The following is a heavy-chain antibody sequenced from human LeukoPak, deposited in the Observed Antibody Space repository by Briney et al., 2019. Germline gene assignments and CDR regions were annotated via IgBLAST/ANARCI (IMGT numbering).Heavy chain of an antibody. Sequence: GRSLRLSCAASGFTFSSCGMHWVRQAPGKGLEWVAVIWYDGSNKYYADSVKGRFTISRDNSKNTLYLQMNSLRAEDTAVYYCARDEYGSGSYYNVYPYYYYGMDVWGQGTTVTVSS. CDR3: ARDEYGSGSYYNVYPYYYYGMDV. D-gene: IGHD3-10*01. J-gene: IGHJ6*02. V-gene: IGHV3-33*01. CDR2: IWYDGSNK. CDR1: GFTFSSCG.